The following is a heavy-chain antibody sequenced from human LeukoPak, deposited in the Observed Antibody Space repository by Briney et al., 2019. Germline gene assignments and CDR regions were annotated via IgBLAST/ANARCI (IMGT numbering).Heavy chain of an antibody. CDR2: ISCSGGST. CDR1: GFTFSSYA. J-gene: IGHJ4*02. Sequence: PGGSLRLSCAASGFTFSSYAMSWVRPAPGKGLEWVSAISCSGGSTYYADSAKGRFTISRDNSKNTLYLQMNSLRAEDTAVYYCAKERDSYYDFWSGYSANDYWGQGTLVTVSS. CDR3: AKERDSYYDFWSGYSANDY. D-gene: IGHD3-3*01. V-gene: IGHV3-23*01.